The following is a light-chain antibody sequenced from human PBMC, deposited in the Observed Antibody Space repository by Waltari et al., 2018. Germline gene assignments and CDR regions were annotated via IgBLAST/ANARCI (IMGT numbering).Light chain of an antibody. CDR2: DVN. CDR1: NSDVGIYNY. V-gene: IGLV2-14*03. Sequence: QSDLTQPASVSGSPGQSITISCTGTNSDVGIYNYVSWYQLHPGKAPKLLISDVNRRPSGISDRFSGSKSGSTASLTISGLQAEDEAEYYCSSYTRSSTLVFGGGTKVTVL. CDR3: SSYTRSSTLV. J-gene: IGLJ2*01.